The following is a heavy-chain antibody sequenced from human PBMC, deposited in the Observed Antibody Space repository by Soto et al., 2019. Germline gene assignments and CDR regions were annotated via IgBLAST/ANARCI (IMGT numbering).Heavy chain of an antibody. CDR2: VYYTGTT. CDR3: ARDTVLTGMFDF. D-gene: IGHD4-17*01. J-gene: IGHJ4*02. Sequence: SETLSLTCTVSGGSIFSYHCIFFRHPPGKGLEWIASVYYTGTTNYNPSLGSRVTISIDAPENQISLKLTSVTAADTAFYYCARDTVLTGMFDFWGQGTLVTVSS. CDR1: GGSIFSYH. V-gene: IGHV4-59*01.